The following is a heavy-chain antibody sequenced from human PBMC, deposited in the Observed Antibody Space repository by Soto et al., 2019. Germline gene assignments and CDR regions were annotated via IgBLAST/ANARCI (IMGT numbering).Heavy chain of an antibody. CDR2: ISSDGSNE. CDR3: AKGRGHSPGNGYYGMAV. J-gene: IGHJ6*02. Sequence: SGGSLRLSCAASGFTFSSYDMHWVRQASGKGLEWVAVISSDGSNEHYADSVKGRFTISRDNSRSTLYLQVNSLRTDDSAVYYCAKGRGHSPGNGYYGMAVWGQGTTVTVSS. D-gene: IGHD5-18*01. V-gene: IGHV3-30*18. CDR1: GFTFSSYD.